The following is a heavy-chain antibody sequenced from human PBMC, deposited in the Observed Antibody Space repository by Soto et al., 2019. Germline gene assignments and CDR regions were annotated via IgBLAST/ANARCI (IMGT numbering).Heavy chain of an antibody. J-gene: IGHJ4*02. CDR3: AKDRGYYDSSGLFDY. CDR1: GFTFSSYG. CDR2: ISYDGSNK. D-gene: IGHD3-22*01. V-gene: IGHV3-30*18. Sequence: GGSLRLSCAASGFTFSSYGMHWVRQAPGKGLEWVAVISYDGSNKYYADSVKGRFTISRDNSKNTLYLQMNSLRAEDTAVYYCAKDRGYYDSSGLFDYWGQGTLVTVSS.